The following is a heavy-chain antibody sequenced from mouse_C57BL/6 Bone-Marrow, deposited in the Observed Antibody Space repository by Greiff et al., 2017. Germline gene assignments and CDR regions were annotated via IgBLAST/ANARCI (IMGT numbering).Heavy chain of an antibody. J-gene: IGHJ4*01. CDR1: GFTFSSYT. CDR2: ISGGGGNT. CDR3: ARRGYYYAMDY. Sequence: EVKLVASGGGLVKPGGSLKLSCAASGFTFSSYTMSWVRQTPEKRLEWVATISGGGGNTYYPDSVKGRFTISRDNAKNTLYLQMSSLRSEDTALYYCARRGYYYAMDYWGQGTSVTVSS. D-gene: IGHD3-1*01. V-gene: IGHV5-9*01.